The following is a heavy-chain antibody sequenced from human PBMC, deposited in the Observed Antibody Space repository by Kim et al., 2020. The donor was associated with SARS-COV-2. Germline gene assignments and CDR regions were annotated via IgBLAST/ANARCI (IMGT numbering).Heavy chain of an antibody. CDR3: ATSTGAAADDAFDI. J-gene: IGHJ3*02. CDR2: INHSGST. V-gene: IGHV4-34*01. Sequence: SETLSLTCAVYGGSFSGYYWSWIRQPPGKGLEWIGEINHSGSTNYNPSLKSRVTISVDTSKNQFSLKLSSVTAADTAVYYCATSTGAAADDAFDIWGQGT. D-gene: IGHD6-13*01. CDR1: GGSFSGYY.